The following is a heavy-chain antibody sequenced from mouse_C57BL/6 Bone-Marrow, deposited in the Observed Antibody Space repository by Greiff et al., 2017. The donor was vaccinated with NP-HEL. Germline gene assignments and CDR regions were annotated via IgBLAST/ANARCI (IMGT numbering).Heavy chain of an antibody. CDR2: IWSGGST. D-gene: IGHD2-4*01. Sequence: VQVVESGPGLVQPSQSLSITCTVSGFSLTSYGVHWVRQSPGKGLEWLGVIWSGGSTDYNAAFISRLSISKDNSKSQVFFKMNSLQADDTAIYYCARSTMITTRGYYAMDYWGQGTSVTVSS. J-gene: IGHJ4*01. CDR1: GFSLTSYG. CDR3: ARSTMITTRGYYAMDY. V-gene: IGHV2-2*01.